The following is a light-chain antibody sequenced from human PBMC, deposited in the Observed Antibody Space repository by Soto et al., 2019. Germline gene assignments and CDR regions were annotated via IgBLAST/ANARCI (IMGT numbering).Light chain of an antibody. CDR1: QSVSSY. J-gene: IGKJ5*01. V-gene: IGKV3-11*01. CDR2: DAS. Sequence: EIVLIQSPATLSLSPGERATLSCRASQSVSSYLACYQQKPGQAPRLLIYDASNRATGIPARFSGSGSGTDFTLTISSLEPEDFAVYYCQQRSHWPPITFGQGTRLEIK. CDR3: QQRSHWPPIT.